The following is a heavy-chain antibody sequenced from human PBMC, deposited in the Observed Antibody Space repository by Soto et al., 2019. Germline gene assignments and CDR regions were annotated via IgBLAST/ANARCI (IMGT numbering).Heavy chain of an antibody. CDR3: ARGYDTALAPIF. D-gene: IGHD5-18*01. Sequence: LSLTCAVYGGSFSSYHWSWIRQTPGKGLEWIGEINHLTTTNYNPSLKSRVIISLDTPKNQFSLKLSSVTAADTAVYYCARGYDTALAPIFWGQGILVTVS. CDR2: INHLTTT. J-gene: IGHJ4*02. V-gene: IGHV4-34*01. CDR1: GGSFSSYH.